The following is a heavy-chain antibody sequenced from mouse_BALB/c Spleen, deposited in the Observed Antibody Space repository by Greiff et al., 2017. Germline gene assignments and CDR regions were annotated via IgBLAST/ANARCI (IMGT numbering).Heavy chain of an antibody. J-gene: IGHJ4*01. D-gene: IGHD2-4*01. CDR3: ARHVGDYDDSYAMDY. Sequence: EVQLVESGGGLVKPGGSLKLSCAASGFTFSSYAMSWVRQTPEKRLEWVATISSGGSYTYYPDSVKGRFTISRDNAKNTLYLQMSSLRSEDTAMYYCARHVGDYDDSYAMDYWGQGTSVTVSS. CDR1: GFTFSSYA. CDR2: ISSGGSYT. V-gene: IGHV5-9-3*01.